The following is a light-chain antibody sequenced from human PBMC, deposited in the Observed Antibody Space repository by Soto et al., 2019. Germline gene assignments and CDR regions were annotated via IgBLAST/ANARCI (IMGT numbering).Light chain of an antibody. CDR3: QQYGSSPRT. CDR1: QSVSSSY. V-gene: IGKV3-20*01. Sequence: EIVLTQSPGTLSLSPGERATLSCRASQSVSSSYLAWYQQKPGQAPRLLIYGASSRPTGIPDMISGSGSGTEFTLNISRLELEDFAVYYCQQYGSSPRTFGQGTKLEIK. CDR2: GAS. J-gene: IGKJ2*01.